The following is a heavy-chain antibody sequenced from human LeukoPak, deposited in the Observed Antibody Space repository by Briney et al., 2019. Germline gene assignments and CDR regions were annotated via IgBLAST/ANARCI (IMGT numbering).Heavy chain of an antibody. V-gene: IGHV5-51*01. Sequence: GESLKISCKGSGYSFTSYWTAWVRQMPGKGLEWMGIIYPGDSDTRYSPSFQGQVTISADKSISTAYLQWSSLKASDTAMYYCARGSDFWSGPHDAFDIWGQGTMVTVSS. J-gene: IGHJ3*02. CDR1: GYSFTSYW. CDR3: ARGSDFWSGPHDAFDI. D-gene: IGHD3-3*01. CDR2: IYPGDSDT.